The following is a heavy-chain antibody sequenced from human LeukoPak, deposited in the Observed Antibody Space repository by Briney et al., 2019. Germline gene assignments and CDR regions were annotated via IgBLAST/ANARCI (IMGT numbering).Heavy chain of an antibody. Sequence: GESLKISCKGSGYSFTSYWIGWVRQMPGKGLEWMGIIYPGDSDTRYCPSFQGQVTISADKSISTAYLQWSSLKASDTAMYYCARLYDSSGYYLYFDYWGQGTLVTVSS. J-gene: IGHJ4*02. CDR1: GYSFTSYW. D-gene: IGHD3-22*01. CDR3: ARLYDSSGYYLYFDY. CDR2: IYPGDSDT. V-gene: IGHV5-51*01.